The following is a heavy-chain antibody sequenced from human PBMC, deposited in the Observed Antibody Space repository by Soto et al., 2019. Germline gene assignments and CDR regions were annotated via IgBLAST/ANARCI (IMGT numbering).Heavy chain of an antibody. CDR1: GGSISSGGYY. CDR2: IYYSGST. Sequence: SETLSLTCTVSGGSISSGGYYWSWIRQHPGKGLEWIGYIYYSGSTNYNPSLKSRVTISVDTSKNQFSLKLSSVTAADTAVYYSARGLGRFLEWLYFDYWGQGTLVTVSS. CDR3: ARGLGRFLEWLYFDY. V-gene: IGHV4-31*03. J-gene: IGHJ4*02. D-gene: IGHD3-3*01.